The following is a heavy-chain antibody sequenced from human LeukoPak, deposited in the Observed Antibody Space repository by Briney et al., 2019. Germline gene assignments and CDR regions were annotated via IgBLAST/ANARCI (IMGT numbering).Heavy chain of an antibody. CDR2: IIAYNGNT. Sequence: GASVKVSCKASGYTFTSYGISWVRQAPGQGLEWMGWIIAYNGNTNYAQKLQGRVTMTTDTSTSTAYMELRSLRSDDTAVYYCARDIRRYSIAAADMGDYWGQGTLVTVSS. CDR3: ARDIRRYSIAAADMGDY. V-gene: IGHV1-18*01. D-gene: IGHD6-13*01. CDR1: GYTFTSYG. J-gene: IGHJ4*02.